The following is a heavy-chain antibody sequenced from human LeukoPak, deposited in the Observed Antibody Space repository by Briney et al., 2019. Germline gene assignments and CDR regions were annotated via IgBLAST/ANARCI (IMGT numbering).Heavy chain of an antibody. D-gene: IGHD3-9*01. CDR2: VYASGDT. Sequence: SETLSLTCTVSGGSISSESHYWSWLRQPAGKGLEWIGRVYASGDTDYNPSLQSRVTISVDTSKNQFSLKLSSVTAADTAVYYCSYGVHYGILTGYYGNYFDYWGQGTLVTVSS. V-gene: IGHV4-61*02. J-gene: IGHJ4*02. CDR3: SYGVHYGILTGYYGNYFDY. CDR1: GGSISSESHY.